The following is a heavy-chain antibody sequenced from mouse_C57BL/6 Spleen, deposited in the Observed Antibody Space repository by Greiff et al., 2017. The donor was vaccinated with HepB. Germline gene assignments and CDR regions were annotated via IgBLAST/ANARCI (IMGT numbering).Heavy chain of an antibody. Sequence: EVKLMESGPELVKPGASVKISCKASGYSFTGYYMHWVKQSHGNILDWIGYIYPYNGVSSYNQKFKGKATLTVDKSSSTAYMELRSLTSEDSAVYYCARPITTVVADYYAMDYWGQGTSVTVSS. CDR1: GYSFTGYY. CDR2: IYPYNGVS. J-gene: IGHJ4*01. D-gene: IGHD1-1*01. V-gene: IGHV1-31*01. CDR3: ARPITTVVADYYAMDY.